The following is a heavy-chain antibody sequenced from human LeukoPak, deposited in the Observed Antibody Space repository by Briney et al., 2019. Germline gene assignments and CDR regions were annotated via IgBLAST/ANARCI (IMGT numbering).Heavy chain of an antibody. CDR2: ISGSGGST. CDR3: AKEGYCSSTSCYTGWFDP. CDR1: GFTFSSYA. V-gene: IGHV3-23*01. J-gene: IGHJ5*02. D-gene: IGHD2-2*02. Sequence: GGSLRLSCAASGFTFSSYAMSWVRQAPGKGLEWASAISGSGGSTYYADSVKGRFTISRDNSKNTLYLQMNSLRAEDTAVYYCAKEGYCSSTSCYTGWFDPWGQGTLVTVSS.